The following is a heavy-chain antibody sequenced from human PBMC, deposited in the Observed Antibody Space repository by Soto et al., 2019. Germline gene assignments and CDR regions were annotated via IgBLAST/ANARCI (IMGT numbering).Heavy chain of an antibody. CDR2: ISSSSSYI. CDR1: GFTFSSYS. Sequence: LRLSCAASGFTFSSYSMNWVRQAPGKGLEWVSSISSSSSYIYYADSVKGRFTISRDNAKNSLYLQMNSLRAEDTAVYYCARPANYDFWSGYGLDYYYGMDVWGQGTTVTSP. CDR3: ARPANYDFWSGYGLDYYYGMDV. D-gene: IGHD3-3*01. V-gene: IGHV3-21*01. J-gene: IGHJ6*02.